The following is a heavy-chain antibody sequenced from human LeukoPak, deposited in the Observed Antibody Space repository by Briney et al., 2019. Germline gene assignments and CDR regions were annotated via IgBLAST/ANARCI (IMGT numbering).Heavy chain of an antibody. D-gene: IGHD5-18*01. V-gene: IGHV4-34*01. CDR2: INHSGST. CDR3: ARVDTAMVTSDFDY. Sequence: SETLSLTCAVYGGSFSGYYWSWIRQPPGKGMEWIGEINHSGSTSYNPSLKSRVTISVDTSKNQFSLKLSSVTAADTAVYYCARVDTAMVTSDFDYWGQGTLGTVSS. J-gene: IGHJ4*02. CDR1: GGSFSGYY.